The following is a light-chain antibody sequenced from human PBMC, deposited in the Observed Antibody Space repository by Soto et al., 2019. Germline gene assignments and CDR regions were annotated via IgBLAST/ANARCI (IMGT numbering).Light chain of an antibody. CDR1: QSVSSSY. CDR3: QHSGT. J-gene: IGKJ2*02. Sequence: EIVLTQSPGTLSLSPGERATLSCRASQSVSSSYLAWYQQQPGQAPRRLIYGASSRATGIPDRFSGSGSGTDFTLTISRQEPEDFAVYYCQHSGTCGQGTKLEIK. CDR2: GAS. V-gene: IGKV3-20*01.